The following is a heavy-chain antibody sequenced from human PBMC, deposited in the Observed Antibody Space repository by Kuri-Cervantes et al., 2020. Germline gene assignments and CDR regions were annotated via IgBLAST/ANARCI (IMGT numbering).Heavy chain of an antibody. J-gene: IGHJ4*02. CDR3: ARDHDSSGPGDY. D-gene: IGHD3-22*01. V-gene: IGHV3-30-3*01. Sequence: GESLKISCAASGFTFSSYAMHWVRQAPGKGLEWVAVISYDGSNKYYADSVKGRFTISRDNSKNTLYLQMNSLRAEDTAVYYCARDHDSSGPGDYWGQGTLVTVSS. CDR1: GFTFSSYA. CDR2: ISYDGSNK.